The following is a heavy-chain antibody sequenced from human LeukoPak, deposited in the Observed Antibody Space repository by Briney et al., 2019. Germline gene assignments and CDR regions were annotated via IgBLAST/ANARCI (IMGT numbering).Heavy chain of an antibody. CDR1: GFSFSTYS. Sequence: GGSLRLSCAASGFSFSTYSMNWVRQAPGQGLEWVSSISAASNYIYYADSVKGRFTISRDNAKNSLYLQMNSLRAEDTAVYYCARERLPDDYWGQGTVVTVSS. V-gene: IGHV3-21*01. CDR2: ISAASNYI. D-gene: IGHD4-11*01. CDR3: ARERLPDDY. J-gene: IGHJ4*02.